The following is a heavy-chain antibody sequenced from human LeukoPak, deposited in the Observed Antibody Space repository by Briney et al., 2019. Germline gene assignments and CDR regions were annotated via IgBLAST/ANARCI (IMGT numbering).Heavy chain of an antibody. CDR2: INHSGST. CDR1: GGSFSGYY. Sequence: SETLSLTCAAYGGSFSGYYWSWIRQPPGKGLEWIGEINHSGSTNYNPSLKSRVTISVDTSKNQFPLKLSSVTAADTAVYYCARGNPNYYDSSGLPIYYYYMDVWGKGTTVTVSS. J-gene: IGHJ6*03. V-gene: IGHV4-34*01. CDR3: ARGNPNYYDSSGLPIYYYYMDV. D-gene: IGHD3-22*01.